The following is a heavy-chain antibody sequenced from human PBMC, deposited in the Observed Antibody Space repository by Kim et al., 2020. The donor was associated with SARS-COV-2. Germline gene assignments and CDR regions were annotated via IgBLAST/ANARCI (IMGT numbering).Heavy chain of an antibody. Sequence: GGSLRLSCAASGFTFSSYDMHWIRQAPGKGLEWVAVISYDGSTKYYADSVKGRFTISRDNSKNTLYLQMNSLRAEDTAVYYCARRYSGSYFGYFDYWGQGTLVTVSS. V-gene: IGHV3-30*04. CDR2: ISYDGSTK. J-gene: IGHJ4*02. CDR1: GFTFSSYD. CDR3: ARRYSGSYFGYFDY. D-gene: IGHD1-26*01.